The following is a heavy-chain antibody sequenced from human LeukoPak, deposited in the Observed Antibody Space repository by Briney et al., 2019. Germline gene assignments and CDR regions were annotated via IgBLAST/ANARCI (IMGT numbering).Heavy chain of an antibody. CDR1: GGSISSYY. J-gene: IGHJ5*02. CDR2: IYYSGTT. Sequence: PSETLSLTCDVSGGSISSYYWSWIRQPPGKGLEWIGYIYYSGTTIYNPSLKSRVTISVDTSNNQFSLKLSSVTAAATAVYYCARAETYYYGSGSSNWFDPWGQGTLVTVSS. V-gene: IGHV4-59*08. D-gene: IGHD3-10*01. CDR3: ARAETYYYGSGSSNWFDP.